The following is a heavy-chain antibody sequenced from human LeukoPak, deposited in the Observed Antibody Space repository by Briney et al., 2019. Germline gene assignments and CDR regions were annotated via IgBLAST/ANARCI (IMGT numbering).Heavy chain of an antibody. J-gene: IGHJ6*02. CDR1: GFSFNSYG. CDR2: ISSDSGNT. D-gene: IGHD2-15*01. V-gene: IGHV1-18*01. Sequence: ASLKVSCTASGFSFNSYGFAWVRQAPGQGLEWMGWISSDSGNTNYVQSLQGRVTMTADTSTRTAYIELRSLRSDDTAVYYCARDHQQGWYYYGMDVWGQGTTVTVSS. CDR3: ARDHQQGWYYYGMDV.